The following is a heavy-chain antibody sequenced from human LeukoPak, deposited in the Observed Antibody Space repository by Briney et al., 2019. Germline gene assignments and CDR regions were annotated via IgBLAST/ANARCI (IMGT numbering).Heavy chain of an antibody. V-gene: IGHV1-69*02. D-gene: IGHD6-13*01. J-gene: IGHJ4*02. CDR3: APGEMQLRQGIRWNYFDY. CDR2: IIPILGIA. Sequence: SVKVSCKASGGTFSSYTISWVRQAPGQGLEWMGRIIPILGIANYAQKFQGRVTITADKSTSTAYMELSSLRSQDTALYYCAPGEMQLRQGIRWNYFDYWGQGTLVTVSS. CDR1: GGTFSSYT.